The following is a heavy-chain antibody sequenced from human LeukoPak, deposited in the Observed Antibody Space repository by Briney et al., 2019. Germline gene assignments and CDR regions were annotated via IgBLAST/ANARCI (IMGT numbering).Heavy chain of an antibody. CDR2: IYPGGGVI. CDR1: GLTLSDCY. Sequence: KTGGSLRLSCAASGLTLSDCYMSWIRQAPGKGLECVAYIYPGGGVIYYADSVKGRFTIFRDNTKNSLYLQMSSLRAEDTAIYYCARDYHNKGHDYWGPGTLVTVSS. CDR3: ARDYHNKGHDY. J-gene: IGHJ4*02. V-gene: IGHV3-11*01.